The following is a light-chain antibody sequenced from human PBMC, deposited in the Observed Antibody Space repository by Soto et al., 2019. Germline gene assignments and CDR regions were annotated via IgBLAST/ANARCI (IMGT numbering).Light chain of an antibody. CDR2: EGS. Sequence: QSALTQPASVSGSPGQSITISCTGTSSDVGSYNLVSWYQQHPGKAPKLMIYEGSKRPSGVSNRFSGSKSGNTASLTISGLQAEDEADYYCCSYAGGSTLLVFGGGTKLTVL. CDR1: SSDVGSYNL. CDR3: CSYAGGSTLLV. V-gene: IGLV2-23*01. J-gene: IGLJ2*01.